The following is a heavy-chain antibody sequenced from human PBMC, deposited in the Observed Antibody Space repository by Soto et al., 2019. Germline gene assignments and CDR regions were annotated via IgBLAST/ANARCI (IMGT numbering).Heavy chain of an antibody. Sequence: PGGSLRLSCAASGFTFSGSAMHWVRQASGKGLEWVGRIRSKANSYATAYAASVKGRFTISRDDSKNTAYLQMNSLKTEDTAVYYCTTGMATIKRDYWGQGTLVTVSS. CDR1: GFTFSGSA. D-gene: IGHD5-12*01. CDR2: IRSKANSYAT. J-gene: IGHJ4*02. V-gene: IGHV3-73*01. CDR3: TTGMATIKRDY.